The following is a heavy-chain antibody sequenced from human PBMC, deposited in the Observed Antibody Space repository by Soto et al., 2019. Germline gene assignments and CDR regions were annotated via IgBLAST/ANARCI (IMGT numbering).Heavy chain of an antibody. CDR2: IRGFSPYT. CDR1: GFTFRTYT. Sequence: GGSLRLSCISSGFTFRTYTMNWVRQAPGKGLEWVSGIRGFSPYTFYAESVKGRFAISRDNAKNSLYLQMNSLRAEDTAVYYCARDRGYDAHDYYYNAMDVWGQGTTVTVSS. D-gene: IGHD2-15*01. CDR3: ARDRGYDAHDYYYNAMDV. V-gene: IGHV3-21*01. J-gene: IGHJ6*02.